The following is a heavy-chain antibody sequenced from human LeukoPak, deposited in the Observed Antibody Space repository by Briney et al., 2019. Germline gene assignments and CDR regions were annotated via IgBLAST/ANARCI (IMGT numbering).Heavy chain of an antibody. V-gene: IGHV3-23*01. J-gene: IGHJ6*03. CDR1: GFPFSSYA. Sequence: LGGSLRLPCAASGFPFSSYAMSWFRQAPGKGLEWVSAISGSGGSTYYADSVKGRFTISRDNSKNTLYLQMNSLRAEDTAVYYCAKDGCSSTSCHYYYYYMDVWGKGTTVTVSS. CDR3: AKDGCSSTSCHYYYYYMDV. D-gene: IGHD2-2*01. CDR2: ISGSGGST.